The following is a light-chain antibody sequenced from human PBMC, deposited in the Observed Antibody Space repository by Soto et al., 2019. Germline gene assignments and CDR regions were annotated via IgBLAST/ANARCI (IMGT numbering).Light chain of an antibody. CDR1: QSVGSN. CDR2: AAS. Sequence: EIVMTQSAATLSVSPGERATLSCRPSQSVGSNLAWYQQKPGQAPRLLIYAASTRATGIPARFSGSGSGTEFTLTISSLQSEDFAVYYCQQRSNWPPAFGQGTKVDIK. J-gene: IGKJ1*01. CDR3: QQRSNWPPA. V-gene: IGKV3-15*01.